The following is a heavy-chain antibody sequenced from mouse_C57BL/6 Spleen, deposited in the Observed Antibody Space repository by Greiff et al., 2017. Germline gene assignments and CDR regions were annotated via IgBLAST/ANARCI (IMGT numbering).Heavy chain of an antibody. V-gene: IGHV1-76*01. CDR1: GYTFTDYY. J-gene: IGHJ4*01. CDR2: IYPGSGNT. D-gene: IGHD1-1*01. Sequence: VQVVESGAELVRPGASVKLSCKASGYTFTDYYINWVKQRPGQGLEWIARIYPGSGNTYYNEKFKGKATLTAEKSSSTAYMQLSSLTSEDSAVYFCAREWDYYGSSYLYAMDYWGQGTSVTVSS. CDR3: AREWDYYGSSYLYAMDY.